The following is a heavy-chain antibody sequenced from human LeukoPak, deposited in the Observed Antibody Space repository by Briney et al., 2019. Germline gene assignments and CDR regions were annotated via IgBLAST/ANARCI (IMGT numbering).Heavy chain of an antibody. V-gene: IGHV4-59*08. CDR2: IYYSGST. Sequence: SETLSLTCTVSGGSISSYYWSWIRQPPGKGLEWIGYIYYSGSTNYNPSLKSRVTISVDTSKNQFSLKLSSVTAADTAVYYCARLYCSGGSCYPAGYWGQGTLVTVSS. D-gene: IGHD2-15*01. J-gene: IGHJ4*02. CDR3: ARLYCSGGSCYPAGY. CDR1: GGSISSYY.